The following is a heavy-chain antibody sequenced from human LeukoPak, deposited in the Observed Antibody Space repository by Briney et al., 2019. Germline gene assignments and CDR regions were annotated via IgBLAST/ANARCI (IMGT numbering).Heavy chain of an antibody. Sequence: GGSLRLSCAASGFTFSSYAMHWVRQAPGKGLEWVAVISYDGSNKYYADSVKGRFTISRDNSKNTLYLQMNSLRAEDTAVYYCARAVAWLQLNVDAFDIWGQGTMVTVSS. J-gene: IGHJ3*02. D-gene: IGHD5-24*01. CDR1: GFTFSSYA. CDR2: ISYDGSNK. CDR3: ARAVAWLQLNVDAFDI. V-gene: IGHV3-30*04.